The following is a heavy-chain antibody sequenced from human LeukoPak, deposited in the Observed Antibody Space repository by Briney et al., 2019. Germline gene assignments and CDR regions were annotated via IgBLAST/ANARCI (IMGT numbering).Heavy chain of an antibody. CDR3: ARVGRYDYVWGSHRDYMDV. CDR1: GGSFSGYY. J-gene: IGHJ6*03. V-gene: IGHV4-34*01. Sequence: SETLSLTCAVYGGSFSGYYWSWIRQPPGKGLEWIGEINHSGSTNYNPSLKSRVIISVDTSKNQFSLKLSSVTAADTAVYYCARVGRYDYVWGSHRDYMDVWGKGTTVTVSS. D-gene: IGHD3-16*01. CDR2: INHSGST.